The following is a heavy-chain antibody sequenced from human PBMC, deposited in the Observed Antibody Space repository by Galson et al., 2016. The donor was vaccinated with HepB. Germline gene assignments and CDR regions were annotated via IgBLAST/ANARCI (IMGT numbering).Heavy chain of an antibody. CDR2: IKEDGTEK. CDR1: GFTFTNYW. Sequence: SLRLSCAASGFTFTNYWMTWVRQAPGKGLEWVANIKEDGTEKCYADSVKGRFTISRDNAKNTLYLQMNSLRAEDTAVYYCARRMATITSFDYWGQGTPVTVSS. D-gene: IGHD5-24*01. V-gene: IGHV3-7*01. CDR3: ARRMATITSFDY. J-gene: IGHJ4*02.